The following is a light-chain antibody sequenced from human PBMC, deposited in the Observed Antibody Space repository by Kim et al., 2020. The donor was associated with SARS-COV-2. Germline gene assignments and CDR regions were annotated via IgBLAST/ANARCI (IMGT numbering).Light chain of an antibody. V-gene: IGKV4-1*01. CDR1: QSVLDSSKNKNF. Sequence: ATINCKSSQSVLDSSKNKNFLAWFQHKSGQPPKVLIYWASTRESGVPDRFSGSGSGTDFTLTISSLQAEDVAVYYCQQAYSIPWTFGQGTKVDIK. CDR2: WAS. CDR3: QQAYSIPWT. J-gene: IGKJ1*01.